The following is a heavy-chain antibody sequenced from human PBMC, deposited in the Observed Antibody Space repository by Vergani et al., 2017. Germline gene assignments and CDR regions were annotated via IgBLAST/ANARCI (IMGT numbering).Heavy chain of an antibody. CDR3: ARMGGGSHFDY. V-gene: IGHV2-70*04. J-gene: IGHJ4*02. Sequence: QVTLRESGPALVIRTQTLTLICTFSGFSLSTSGMRVSWIRQPPGKALEWLARIDWDDDKFYSKSLKTRLTISKDTSKNQVVLTMTNMDPVDTATYYCARMGGGSHFDYWGQGTLVTVSS. D-gene: IGHD1-26*01. CDR2: IDWDDDK. CDR1: GFSLSTSGMR.